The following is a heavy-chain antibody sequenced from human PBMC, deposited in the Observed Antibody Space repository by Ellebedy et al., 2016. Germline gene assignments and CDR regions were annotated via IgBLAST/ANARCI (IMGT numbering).Heavy chain of an antibody. D-gene: IGHD1-1*01. J-gene: IGHJ4*02. CDR1: GFSISGYE. Sequence: GESLKISXASSGFSISGYEMSWVRQAPGKGLEWVSSISYDSSHRYYAGSVRGRFTVSRDNAKDSLFLQMNSLRAEDTAVYYCARDSASLLRRSYNDYWGRGTLITVSA. V-gene: IGHV3-21*01. CDR3: ARDSASLLRRSYNDY. CDR2: ISYDSSHR.